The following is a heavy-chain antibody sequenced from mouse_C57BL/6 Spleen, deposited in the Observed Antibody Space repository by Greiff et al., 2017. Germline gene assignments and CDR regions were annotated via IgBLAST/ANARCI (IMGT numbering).Heavy chain of an antibody. V-gene: IGHV1-42*01. CDR2: INPSTGGT. J-gene: IGHJ1*03. Sequence: EVQLQQSGPELVKPGASVKISCKASGYSFTGYYMNWVKQSPEKSLEWIGEINPSTGGTTYNQKFKAKATLTVDTSSSTAYMQLKSLTSEDSAVDDCAREEYGNYYWDFDVWGKGTTVTVSS. CDR3: AREEYGNYYWDFDV. D-gene: IGHD2-10*02. CDR1: GYSFTGYY.